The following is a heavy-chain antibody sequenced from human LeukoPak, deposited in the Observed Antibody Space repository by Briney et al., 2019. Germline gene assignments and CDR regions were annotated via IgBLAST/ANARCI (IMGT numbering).Heavy chain of an antibody. D-gene: IGHD6-6*01. CDR2: IYSGGST. Sequence: PGGSLRLSCAASGFTFSSFAMSWVRQAPGKGLEWVSVIYSGGSTYYADSVKGRFTISRDNSKNTLYLQMNSLRAEDTAVYYCARDRRIAARLDRDAFDIWGQGTMVTVSS. J-gene: IGHJ3*02. CDR1: GFTFSSFA. V-gene: IGHV3-53*01. CDR3: ARDRRIAARLDRDAFDI.